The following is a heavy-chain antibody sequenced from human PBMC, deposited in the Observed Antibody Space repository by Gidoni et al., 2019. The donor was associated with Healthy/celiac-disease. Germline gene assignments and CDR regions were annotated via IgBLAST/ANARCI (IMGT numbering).Heavy chain of an antibody. V-gene: IGHV3-9*01. Sequence: GRFTISRDNAKNSLYLQMNSLRAEDTALYYCAKGSRASNYYGMDVWGQGTTVTVSS. J-gene: IGHJ6*02. CDR3: AKGSRASNYYGMDV.